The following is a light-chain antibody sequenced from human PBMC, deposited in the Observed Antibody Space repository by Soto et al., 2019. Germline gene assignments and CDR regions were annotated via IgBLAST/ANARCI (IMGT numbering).Light chain of an antibody. CDR1: QSVGIN. CDR3: QQSFSTPWT. CDR2: GAS. J-gene: IGKJ1*01. Sequence: EIVMPQSPATLSVSPGERATLSCRASQSVGINLAWFQQKPGQAPRLLIYGASTRATGIPARFSGSGSGTEFTLTISSLQSEDFATYYCQQSFSTPWTFGQGTNVEIK. V-gene: IGKV3-15*01.